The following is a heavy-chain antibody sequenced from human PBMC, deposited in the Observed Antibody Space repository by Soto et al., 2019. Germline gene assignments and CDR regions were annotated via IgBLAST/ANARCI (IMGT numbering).Heavy chain of an antibody. Sequence: SETLSLTCTVSGTSISSYYGSWIRQPPGKGLEWIANIHYSGTTNYNPSLASRVTLSVDTSKNQFSLKMTSVTAADRAMYFCARYNSYAIDYWGRGTLVTVSS. D-gene: IGHD2-8*01. CDR3: ARYNSYAIDY. CDR1: GTSISSYY. CDR2: IHYSGTT. V-gene: IGHV4-59*01. J-gene: IGHJ4*02.